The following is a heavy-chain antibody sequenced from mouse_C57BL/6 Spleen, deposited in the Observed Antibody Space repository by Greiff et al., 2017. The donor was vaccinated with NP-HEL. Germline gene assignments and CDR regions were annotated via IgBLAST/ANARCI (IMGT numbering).Heavy chain of an antibody. CDR3: ARGGDGGY. CDR2: IHPNSGST. J-gene: IGHJ2*01. D-gene: IGHD3-3*01. Sequence: QVQLQQPGAELVKPGASVKLSCKASGYTFTSYWMHWVKQRPGQGLEWIGMIHPNSGSTNYNEKFKGKATLTVDKSSSTAYMQLSSLTSADSAVCYCARGGDGGYWGQGTTLTVAS. CDR1: GYTFTSYW. V-gene: IGHV1-64*01.